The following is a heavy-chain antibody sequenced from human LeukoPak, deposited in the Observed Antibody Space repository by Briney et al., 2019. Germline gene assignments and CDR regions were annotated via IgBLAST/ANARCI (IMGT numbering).Heavy chain of an antibody. Sequence: PGGSLRLSCAASGFIFSISDMNWVRQAPGKGLEWVPSISSNSDYIYYADSVKGRFTISRDNAKNSLYLQMNSLRAEDTAVYYCANTLWWSQGDWGQGTLVTVSS. J-gene: IGHJ4*02. CDR3: ANTLWWSQGD. CDR1: GFIFSISD. V-gene: IGHV3-21*04. CDR2: ISSNSDYI. D-gene: IGHD2-21*01.